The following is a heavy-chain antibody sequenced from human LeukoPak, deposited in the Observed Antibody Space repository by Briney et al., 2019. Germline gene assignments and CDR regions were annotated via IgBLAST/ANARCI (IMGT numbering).Heavy chain of an antibody. CDR2: ISGSGGST. CDR1: GFTFSSYA. D-gene: IGHD3-10*01. J-gene: IGHJ4*02. CDR3: ATSYYGSGSYYY. V-gene: IGHV3-23*01. Sequence: PGGSLRLSCAASGFTFSSYAMSWVRQAPGKGLEWVSAISGSGGSTYYADSVKGRFTISRDNSKNTLYLQMNSLRAEDTAVYYCATSYYGSGSYYYWGQGTLVTVSS.